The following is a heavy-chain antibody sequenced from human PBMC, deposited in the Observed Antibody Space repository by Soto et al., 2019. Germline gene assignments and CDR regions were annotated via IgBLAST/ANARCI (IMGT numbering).Heavy chain of an antibody. Sequence: QVQLQQWGAGLLKPSETLSLTCAVYGGSFSGYYWSWIRQPPGKGLEWRGEINHSGSTKFNPSLKRRVNISVDTSHNQFSLKLSSVTAADTSVYYCARFLTTVTRLGYLDYWCQGTLVTGSS. CDR1: GGSFSGYY. V-gene: IGHV4-34*01. CDR2: INHSGST. CDR3: ARFLTTVTRLGYLDY. D-gene: IGHD4-17*01. J-gene: IGHJ4*02.